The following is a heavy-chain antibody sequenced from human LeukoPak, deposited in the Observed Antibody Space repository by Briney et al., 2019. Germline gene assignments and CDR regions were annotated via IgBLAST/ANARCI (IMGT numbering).Heavy chain of an antibody. Sequence: GRSLRLSCVASGFALNTQAMHWVRQAPGKGLEWLAVMSLDGSSIYYADSVRGRFTISRDNSKNTLFLQMSSLRVEDTAVYYCARDRGKLRYLDLWGQGTLLTVSS. CDR2: MSLDGSSI. CDR3: ARDRGKLRYLDL. D-gene: IGHD3-9*01. V-gene: IGHV3-30*15. CDR1: GFALNTQA. J-gene: IGHJ4*02.